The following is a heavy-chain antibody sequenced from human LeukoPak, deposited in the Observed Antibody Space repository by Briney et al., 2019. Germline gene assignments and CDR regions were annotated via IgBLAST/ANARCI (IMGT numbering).Heavy chain of an antibody. CDR3: ARHLFSYTGATL. V-gene: IGHV5-51*01. D-gene: IGHD1-7*01. J-gene: IGHJ4*02. CDR1: GYSLTNYW. Sequence: GESLKISCKGSGYSLTNYWIDLVPQMPGKGPEWMGIIYPDDSDTRYSASFEGQVTIIADKYINTAYLQWSSLKASDTAVYYCARHLFSYTGATLWGQGTLVTVSS. CDR2: IYPDDSDT.